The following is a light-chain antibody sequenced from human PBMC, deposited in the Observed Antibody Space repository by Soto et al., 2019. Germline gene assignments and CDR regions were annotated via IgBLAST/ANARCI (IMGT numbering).Light chain of an antibody. Sequence: AIQLTQSPSSLSASVGDRVTITCRASQGISSALAWYQQKPGKAPKLLIYDASILESGVPSRFSGSGSGTDFTLTISSLQPEDFATYYWQQFNSYLITFGQGTRLEIK. CDR2: DAS. CDR3: QQFNSYLIT. J-gene: IGKJ5*01. CDR1: QGISSA. V-gene: IGKV1-13*02.